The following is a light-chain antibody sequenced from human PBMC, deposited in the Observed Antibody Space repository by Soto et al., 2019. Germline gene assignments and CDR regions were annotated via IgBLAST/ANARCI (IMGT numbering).Light chain of an antibody. CDR2: AAS. CDR1: QPISSW. J-gene: IGKJ2*01. CDR3: QQASSFPHT. Sequence: DIQMTQSPSTVSASVRDRVTITCRASQPISSWLAWFRQRPGKAPELLIYAASTLHNGVPSRFSGSGSGTDFALTISDLQPEDFATYYCQQASSFPHTFGQGT. V-gene: IGKV1-12*01.